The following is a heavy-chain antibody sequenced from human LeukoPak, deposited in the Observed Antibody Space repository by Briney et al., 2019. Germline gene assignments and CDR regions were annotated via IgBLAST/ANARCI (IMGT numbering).Heavy chain of an antibody. CDR3: ARVQYCSSTSCLQVYNWFDP. CDR2: INHSGST. J-gene: IGHJ5*02. D-gene: IGHD2-2*01. CDR1: GGSFSGYY. Sequence: KPSETLSLTCAVYGGSFSGYYWSWIRQPPVKGLEWIGEINHSGSTNYNPSLKSRVTISVDTSKNQFSLKLSSVTAADTAVYYCARVQYCSSTSCLQVYNWFDPWGQGTLVTVSS. V-gene: IGHV4-34*01.